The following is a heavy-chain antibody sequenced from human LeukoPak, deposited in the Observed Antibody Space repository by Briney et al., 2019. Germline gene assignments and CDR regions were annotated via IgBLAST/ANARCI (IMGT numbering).Heavy chain of an antibody. CDR2: ISGSGT. V-gene: IGHV3-23*01. D-gene: IGHD4-17*01. J-gene: IGHJ3*02. CDR1: GFTFRSYA. Sequence: GGSLRLSCAPSGFTFRSYAMIWVRQAPERGPQWVSGISGSGTYYADFAKGRFTISRDNSKNTLYLQMNSLRAEDTATYYCARDPNGDYIGAFDMWGQGTMVTVS. CDR3: ARDPNGDYIGAFDM.